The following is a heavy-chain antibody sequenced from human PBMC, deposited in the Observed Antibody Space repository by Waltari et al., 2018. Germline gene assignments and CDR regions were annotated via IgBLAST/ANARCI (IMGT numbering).Heavy chain of an antibody. V-gene: IGHV3-13*01. CDR2: IGSAGDT. J-gene: IGHJ5*02. CDR3: TRGSQGFDP. CDR1: GFTFSSYD. Sequence: EVQLVESGGGLVQPGGSLRLSCAASGFTFSSYDMHWVRQATGGGLEWVSTIGSAGDTYYPGSVKGRFTISRENAKNSLHLQMNSLRADDTAVYYCTRGSQGFDPWGQGTLVTVSS.